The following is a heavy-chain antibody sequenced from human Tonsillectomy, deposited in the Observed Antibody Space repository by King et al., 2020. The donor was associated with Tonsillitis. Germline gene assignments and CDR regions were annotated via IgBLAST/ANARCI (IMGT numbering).Heavy chain of an antibody. V-gene: IGHV3-7*03. CDR1: GVTFSGEW. Sequence: VQLVESGGGLGQPGGSLRLSCAASGVTFSGEWMTWVRQAPGKGLEWVANIKQDGDETYYVDSVKGRFTISGDNAKKSLFLQMSILRAEDTAVYFCAGEQGFDLYYYYGMDVWGQGTTVTVSS. J-gene: IGHJ6*02. CDR3: AGEQGFDLYYYYGMDV. CDR2: IKQDGDET.